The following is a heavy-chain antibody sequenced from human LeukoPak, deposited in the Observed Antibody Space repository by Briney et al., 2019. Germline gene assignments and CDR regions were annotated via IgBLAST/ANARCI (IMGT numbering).Heavy chain of an antibody. CDR2: ISYDGSNK. V-gene: IGHV3-30-3*01. CDR3: AKENGNYFDY. D-gene: IGHD1-1*01. CDR1: GFTFSSYA. Sequence: PGGSLRLSCAASGFTFSSYAMHWVRQAPGKGLEWVAVISYDGSNKYYADSVKGRFTISRDNSKNTLYLQMNSLRAEDTAVYYCAKENGNYFDYWGQGTLVTVSS. J-gene: IGHJ4*02.